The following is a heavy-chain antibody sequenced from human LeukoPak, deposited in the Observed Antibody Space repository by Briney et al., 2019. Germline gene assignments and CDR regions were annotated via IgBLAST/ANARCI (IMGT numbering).Heavy chain of an antibody. CDR2: MHYSGST. Sequence: SETLSLTCTVSGGSISSYYWSWIRQSPGKGLEWIGHMHYSGSTNYNFSLESRVTMSMDTSERQISLKLSSVTAADTAVYYCARDSPFEWAVFGDSFDIWGQGAVVTVSS. J-gene: IGHJ3*02. D-gene: IGHD3-3*01. CDR1: GGSISSYY. V-gene: IGHV4-59*01. CDR3: ARDSPFEWAVFGDSFDI.